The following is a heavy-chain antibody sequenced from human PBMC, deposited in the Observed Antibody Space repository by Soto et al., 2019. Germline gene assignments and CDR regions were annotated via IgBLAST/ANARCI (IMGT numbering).Heavy chain of an antibody. V-gene: IGHV3-7*05. Sequence: GGSLRLSCAASGFTFSSYWMSWVRQAPGKGLEWVANIKQDGSEKYYVDSVKGRFTISRDNAKNSLYLQMNSLRAEDTAVYYCARDLRDIVLMVYAIGTFDYWGQGTLVTVSS. CDR2: IKQDGSEK. J-gene: IGHJ4*02. CDR3: ARDLRDIVLMVYAIGTFDY. CDR1: GFTFSSYW. D-gene: IGHD2-8*01.